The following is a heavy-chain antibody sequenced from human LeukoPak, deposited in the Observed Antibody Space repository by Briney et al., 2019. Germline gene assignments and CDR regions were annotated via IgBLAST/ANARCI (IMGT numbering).Heavy chain of an antibody. CDR3: ARDRKIFGVVIMDAFDI. J-gene: IGHJ3*02. CDR2: IRQDGSEK. CDR1: GFTFSSYW. V-gene: IGHV3-7*01. D-gene: IGHD3-3*01. Sequence: GGSLRLSCAAPGFTFSSYWMSWVRQAPGKGLEWVANIRQDGSEKYYVDSVKGRFTISRDNAKNSLYLQMNSLRAEDTAVYYCARDRKIFGVVIMDAFDIWGQGTMVTVSS.